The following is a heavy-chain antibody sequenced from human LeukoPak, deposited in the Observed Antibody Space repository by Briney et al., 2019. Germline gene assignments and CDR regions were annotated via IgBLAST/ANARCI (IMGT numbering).Heavy chain of an antibody. J-gene: IGHJ4*02. Sequence: PSQTLSLTCTVSGGSISSGDYYWSWIRQPPGKGLEWIGHIYYSGSTYYNPSLKSRVTISVDTSKNQFSLKLSSVTAADTAVYYCARSLVDFWSGYPYTFDYWGQGTLVTVSS. CDR3: ARSLVDFWSGYPYTFDY. CDR2: IYYSGST. D-gene: IGHD3-3*01. CDR1: GGSISSGDYY. V-gene: IGHV4-30-4*08.